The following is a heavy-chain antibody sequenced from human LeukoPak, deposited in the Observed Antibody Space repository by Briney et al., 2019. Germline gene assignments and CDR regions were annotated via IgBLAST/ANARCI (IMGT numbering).Heavy chain of an antibody. Sequence: SETLSLTCAVYGGSFSGYYWSWIRQPPGKGLEWIGEINHSGSTNYNPPLKSRVTISVDTSKSQFSLKLSSVTAADTAVYYCAAFRSLGYYYYMDVWGKGTTVTVSS. V-gene: IGHV4-34*01. D-gene: IGHD3-16*01. J-gene: IGHJ6*03. CDR3: AAFRSLGYYYYMDV. CDR1: GGSFSGYY. CDR2: INHSGST.